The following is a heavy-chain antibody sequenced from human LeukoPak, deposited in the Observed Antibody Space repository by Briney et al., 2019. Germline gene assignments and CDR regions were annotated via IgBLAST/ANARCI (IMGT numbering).Heavy chain of an antibody. J-gene: IGHJ4*02. CDR2: ISAYNGDT. Sequence: ASVKVSCKASGYTFTSYGISWVRQAPGQGLEWMGWISAYNGDTTYAQEVQCRVTMTTDTSTSTAYMELRSLRSDDTAVYYCARDQGGAAAGYWGQGTLVTVSS. V-gene: IGHV1-18*01. CDR1: GYTFTSYG. CDR3: ARDQGGAAAGY. D-gene: IGHD6-13*01.